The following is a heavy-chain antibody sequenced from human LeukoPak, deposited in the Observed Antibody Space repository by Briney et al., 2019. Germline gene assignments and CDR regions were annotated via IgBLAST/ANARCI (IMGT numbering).Heavy chain of an antibody. V-gene: IGHV3-23*01. Sequence: GGSLRLSCAASGFIFGTYAMTWVRQAPGKGLEWVSATSGSGDKTYYADSVKGRFTISRDNSKNTVYLQMNRLRIEDTAEYYCAKEGEGYNYGYAYWGQGTLVTVSS. CDR1: GFIFGTYA. CDR3: AKEGEGYNYGYAY. CDR2: TSGSGDKT. J-gene: IGHJ4*02. D-gene: IGHD5-18*01.